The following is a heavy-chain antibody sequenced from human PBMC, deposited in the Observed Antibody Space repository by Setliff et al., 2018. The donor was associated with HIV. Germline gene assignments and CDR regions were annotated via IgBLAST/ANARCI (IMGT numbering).Heavy chain of an antibody. D-gene: IGHD3-3*01. CDR3: SRGVLQFLEWSSSGDYYYYMDV. Sequence: GGSLRLSCAASGFTFSSYGMHWVRQAPGKGLEWVGFISGNPYGGTTEYAASVKGRFTISRDDYKSIAYLQMNTLKNVDTAVYYCSRGVLQFLEWSSSGDYYYYMDVWGKGTTVTVSS. CDR1: GFTFSSYG. CDR2: ISGNPYGGTT. J-gene: IGHJ6*03. V-gene: IGHV3-49*04.